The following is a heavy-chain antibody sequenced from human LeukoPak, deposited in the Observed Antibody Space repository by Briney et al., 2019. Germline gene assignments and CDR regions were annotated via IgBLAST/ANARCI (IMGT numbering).Heavy chain of an antibody. CDR2: IYSGGST. J-gene: IGHJ3*02. CDR1: GFTVSSNY. Sequence: PGGSLRLSCAASGFTVSSNYMSWVRQAPGKGLEWVSVIYSGGSTYYADSVKGRFTISRDNSKNTLYLQMNSLRAEDTAVYYCAREIRLLWFGELRGAFDIWGQGTMVTVSS. V-gene: IGHV3-53*01. D-gene: IGHD3-10*01. CDR3: AREIRLLWFGELRGAFDI.